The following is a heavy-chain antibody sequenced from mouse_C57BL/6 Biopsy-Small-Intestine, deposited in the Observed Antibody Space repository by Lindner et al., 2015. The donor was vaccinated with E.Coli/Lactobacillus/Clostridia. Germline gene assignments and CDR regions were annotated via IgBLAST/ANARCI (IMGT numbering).Heavy chain of an antibody. J-gene: IGHJ1*03. CDR1: GISITTGNYR. Sequence: VQLQESGPGLVKPSQTVFLTCTVTGISITTGNYRWSWIRQFPGNKLEWTGYIYYSGTITYNPSLTSRTTITRDTPKNQFFLEMNSLTAEDTATYYCARDWDWYFDVWGTGTTVTVSS. D-gene: IGHD4-1*01. CDR2: IYYSGTI. V-gene: IGHV3-5*01. CDR3: ARDWDWYFDV.